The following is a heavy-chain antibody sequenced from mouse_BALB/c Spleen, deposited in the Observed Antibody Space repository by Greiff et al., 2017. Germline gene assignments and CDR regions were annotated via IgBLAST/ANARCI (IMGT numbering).Heavy chain of an antibody. V-gene: IGHV5-17*02. CDR2: ISSGSSTI. Sequence: DVKLVESGGGLVQPGGSRKLSCAASGFTFSSFGMHWVRQAPAKGLEWVAYISSGSSTIDYADTVKGRFTIARDNTKNTLFLQMTSLRSEDTAMYSSARETVTGSFAYWGQGTLVTVSA. D-gene: IGHD4-1*01. CDR3: ARETVTGSFAY. J-gene: IGHJ3*01. CDR1: GFTFSSFG.